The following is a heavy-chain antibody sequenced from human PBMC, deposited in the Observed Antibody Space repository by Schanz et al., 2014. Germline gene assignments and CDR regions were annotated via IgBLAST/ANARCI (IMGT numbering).Heavy chain of an antibody. CDR3: VPMSIAAH. V-gene: IGHV3-21*01. D-gene: IGHD6-6*01. Sequence: EVQLVESGGGLVKPGGSLRLSCAASGFTFSNYSMNWVRQAPGKGLEWVSSISSTSSYIFYADSVKGRFTISRDNAMNSLYLQMNSLRAEDTAVYYCVPMSIAAHWGQGTLVTVSS. CDR1: GFTFSNYS. CDR2: ISSTSSYI. J-gene: IGHJ4*02.